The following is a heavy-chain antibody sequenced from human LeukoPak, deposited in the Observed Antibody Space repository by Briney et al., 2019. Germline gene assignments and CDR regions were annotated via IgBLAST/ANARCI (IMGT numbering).Heavy chain of an antibody. J-gene: IGHJ4*02. CDR1: GGSISSGSYY. CDR2: IYTSGST. V-gene: IGHV4-61*02. Sequence: SETLSLTCTVSGGSISSGSYYWGWIRQPAGKGLEWIGRIYTSGSTNYNPSPKSRLTISVDTPKNQFSLKLSSVTAADTAVYYCARDVLQWLPQSGVRLHFDYWGQGTLVTVSS. D-gene: IGHD6-19*01. CDR3: ARDVLQWLPQSGVRLHFDY.